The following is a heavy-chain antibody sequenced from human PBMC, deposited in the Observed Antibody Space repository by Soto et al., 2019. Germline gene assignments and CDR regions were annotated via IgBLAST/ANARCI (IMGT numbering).Heavy chain of an antibody. J-gene: IGHJ5*02. D-gene: IGHD3-3*01. CDR1: GFTFSSYG. Sequence: GGSLRLSCAASGFTFSSYGMHWVRQAPGKGLEWVAVISYDGSNKYYADSVKGRFTISRDNSKNTLYLQMNSLRAEDTAVYYCAKESFGVVINNWFDPWGQGTLVTVSS. CDR3: AKESFGVVINNWFDP. CDR2: ISYDGSNK. V-gene: IGHV3-30*18.